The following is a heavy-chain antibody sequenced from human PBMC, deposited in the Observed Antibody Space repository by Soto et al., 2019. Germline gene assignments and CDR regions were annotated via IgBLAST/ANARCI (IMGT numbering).Heavy chain of an antibody. CDR1: GFTFSSYA. Sequence: VQLLESGGGLVQPGGSLRLSCAASGFTFSSYAMSWVRQAPGKGLEWVSAISGSGGSTYYADSVKGRFTISRDNSKNTLYLQMNSLRAEDTAVYYCAKDTWGYCSSTSCYVTPPDYWGQGTLVTVSS. CDR3: AKDTWGYCSSTSCYVTPPDY. CDR2: ISGSGGST. D-gene: IGHD2-2*01. J-gene: IGHJ4*02. V-gene: IGHV3-23*01.